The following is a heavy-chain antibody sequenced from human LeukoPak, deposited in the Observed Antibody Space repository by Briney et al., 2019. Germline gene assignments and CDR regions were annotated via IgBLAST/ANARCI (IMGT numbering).Heavy chain of an antibody. CDR3: ASTHYYDTISFGNNWFDP. CDR1: GGSTSSSSYY. J-gene: IGHJ5*02. Sequence: SDTLSLTCTVSGGSTSSSSYYWGWIRQPPGKGLEWIGSIYYSGSTYYNPSLKSRVTISVDTSKNQFSLKLSSVTAADTAVYYCASTHYYDTISFGNNWFDPWGQGTLVTVSS. D-gene: IGHD3-22*01. CDR2: IYYSGST. V-gene: IGHV4-39*01.